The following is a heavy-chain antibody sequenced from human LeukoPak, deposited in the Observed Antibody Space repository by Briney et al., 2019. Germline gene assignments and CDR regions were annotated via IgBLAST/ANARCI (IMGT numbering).Heavy chain of an antibody. Sequence: GGSLRLSCAASGSTFSSYGMHWVRQAPGKGLEWVAVIWYDGSNKYYADSVKGRFTISRDNSKNTLYLQMNSLRAEDTAVYYCARGATWIQLWLRAFDIWGQGTMVTVSS. V-gene: IGHV3-33*01. CDR1: GSTFSSYG. CDR2: IWYDGSNK. D-gene: IGHD5-18*01. CDR3: ARGATWIQLWLRAFDI. J-gene: IGHJ3*02.